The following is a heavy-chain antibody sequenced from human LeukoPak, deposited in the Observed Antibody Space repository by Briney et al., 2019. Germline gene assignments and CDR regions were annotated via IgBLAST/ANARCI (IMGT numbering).Heavy chain of an antibody. D-gene: IGHD2-15*01. CDR1: GFTFDDYG. J-gene: IGHJ6*03. Sequence: GGSLRLSCAASGFTFDDYGMSWVRQAPGRGLEWVSGINWNGGSTGYADSVKGRFTISRDNAKNSLYLQMNSLRAEDTAVYYCARDLGSGVWGYYYYYYMDVWGKGTTVTVSS. V-gene: IGHV3-20*04. CDR2: INWNGGST. CDR3: ARDLGSGVWGYYYYYYMDV.